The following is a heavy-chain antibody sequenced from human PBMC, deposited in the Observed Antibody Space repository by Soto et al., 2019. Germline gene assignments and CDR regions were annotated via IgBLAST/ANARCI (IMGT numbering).Heavy chain of an antibody. J-gene: IGHJ3*02. D-gene: IGHD6-6*01. CDR3: ARATGITARPREFAFDI. V-gene: IGHV3-21*01. CDR2: ISSSSSYI. Sequence: EVQLVESGGGLVKPGGSLRLSCAASGFTFSSYSMNWVRQAPGKGLEWVSSISSSSSYIYYAYSVKGCFTTSRDNAKKPLYQKKSIRSADNAAVYYGARATGITARPREFAFDIWGQGTMVTVSS. CDR1: GFTFSSYS.